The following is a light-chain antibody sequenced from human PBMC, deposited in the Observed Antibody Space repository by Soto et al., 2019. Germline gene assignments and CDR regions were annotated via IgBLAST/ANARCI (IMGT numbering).Light chain of an antibody. CDR1: QSISSY. J-gene: IGKJ1*01. CDR3: QQSYSTPPT. CDR2: AAS. Sequence: DIQMTQSPSSLSASVGDIVTITCRARQSISSYLNWYQQKPGKAPKLLIYAASSLQSGVPSRFSGSRSGTDFPLTISRLQPEDFATYYCQQSYSTPPTFGQGTKVELK. V-gene: IGKV1-39*01.